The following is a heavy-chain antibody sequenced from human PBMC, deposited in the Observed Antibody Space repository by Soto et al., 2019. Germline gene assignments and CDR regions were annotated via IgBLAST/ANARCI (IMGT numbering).Heavy chain of an antibody. J-gene: IGHJ4*02. V-gene: IGHV4-31*03. D-gene: IGHD3-3*01. Sequence: SETLSLTCTVSGGSISSGGYYWSWIRQHPGKGLEWIGYIYYSGSTYYNPSLKSRVTISVDTSKNQFSLKLSSVTAAETAVYYCARGSIFGVVITKTTPFDYWGQGTLVTVSS. CDR3: ARGSIFGVVITKTTPFDY. CDR2: IYYSGST. CDR1: GGSISSGGYY.